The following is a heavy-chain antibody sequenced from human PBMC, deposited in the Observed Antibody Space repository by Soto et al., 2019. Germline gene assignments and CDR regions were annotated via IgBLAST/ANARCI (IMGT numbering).Heavy chain of an antibody. CDR1: GYTFTSYA. CDR3: ARGPGGPAGLGDY. Sequence: QVQLVQSGAEVKKPGASVKVSCKASGYTFTSYAMHWVRQAPGQRLEWMGWINAGNANTKYSQKFQGRVTITRDTSASTADMERSSLRSEDTAVYYCARGPGGPAGLGDYWGQGTLVTVSS. D-gene: IGHD2-15*01. V-gene: IGHV1-3*01. CDR2: INAGNANT. J-gene: IGHJ4*02.